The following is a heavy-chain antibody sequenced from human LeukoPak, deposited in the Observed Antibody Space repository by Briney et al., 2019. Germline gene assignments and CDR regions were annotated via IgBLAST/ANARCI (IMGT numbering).Heavy chain of an antibody. CDR2: IIPIFGTA. J-gene: IGHJ6*03. D-gene: IGHD6-6*01. Sequence: SVKVSCKASGGTFSSYAISWVRQAPGQGLERMGGIIPIFGTANYAQKFQGRVTITTDESTSTAYMELSSLRSEDTAVYYCARGGSSSSGWYYYYMDVWGKGTTVTVSS. V-gene: IGHV1-69*05. CDR3: ARGGSSSSGWYYYYMDV. CDR1: GGTFSSYA.